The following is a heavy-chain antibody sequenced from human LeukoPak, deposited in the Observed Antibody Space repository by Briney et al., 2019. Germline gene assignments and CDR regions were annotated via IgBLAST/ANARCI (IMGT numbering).Heavy chain of an antibody. CDR3: ARRGYSYSDYYFDY. D-gene: IGHD5-18*01. CDR1: GYSFTTCW. V-gene: IGHV5-51*01. CDR2: IYPGDSDT. Sequence: GESLKISCKGSGYSFTTCWIGWVRQMPGKGLEWMGIIYPGDSDTRYSPSFQGQVTISVDESISTAYLQWSSLKASDTAMYYCARRGYSYSDYYFDYWGQGTLVTVSS. J-gene: IGHJ4*01.